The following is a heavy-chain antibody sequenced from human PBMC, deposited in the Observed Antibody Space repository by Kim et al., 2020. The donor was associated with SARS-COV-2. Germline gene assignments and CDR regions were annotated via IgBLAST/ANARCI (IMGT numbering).Heavy chain of an antibody. Sequence: SETLSLTCTVSGYSISSGYYWGWIRQPPGKGLEWIGSIYHSGSTYYNPSLKSRVTISVDTSKNQFSLKLSSVTAADTAVYYCARDPSNWNFHPGNWFDP. V-gene: IGHV4-38-2*02. CDR3: ARDPSNWNFHPGNWFDP. D-gene: IGHD1-7*01. CDR1: GYSISSGYY. J-gene: IGHJ5*02. CDR2: IYHSGST.